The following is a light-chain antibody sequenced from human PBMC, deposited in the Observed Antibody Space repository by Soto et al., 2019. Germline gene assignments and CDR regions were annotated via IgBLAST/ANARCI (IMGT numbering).Light chain of an antibody. CDR2: KVS. V-gene: IGKV1-5*03. J-gene: IGKJ1*01. CDR3: QQYYTYSWT. Sequence: DIQMTQAPSTLSASVGDRVTITCRASQHINNWLAWYQQKPGKAAKALIYKVSNLESGVQSRFSGSGSQTEFTLTISSLQPDDFATHYCQQYYTYSWTLGQGTKVDIK. CDR1: QHINNW.